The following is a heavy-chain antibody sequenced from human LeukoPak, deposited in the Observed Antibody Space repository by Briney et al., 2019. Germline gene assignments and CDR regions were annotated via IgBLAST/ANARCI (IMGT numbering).Heavy chain of an antibody. CDR1: GGSFSGYY. CDR3: ARGHGYCSGGSCYSLARSYYYYYMDV. Sequence: SETLSLTCAVYGGSFSGYYWSWIRQPPGKGPEWIGEINHSGSTNYNPSLKSRVTISVDTSKNQFSLKLSSVTAADTAVYYCARGHGYCSGGSCYSLARSYYYYYMDVWGKGTTVTVSS. J-gene: IGHJ6*03. CDR2: INHSGST. V-gene: IGHV4-34*01. D-gene: IGHD2-15*01.